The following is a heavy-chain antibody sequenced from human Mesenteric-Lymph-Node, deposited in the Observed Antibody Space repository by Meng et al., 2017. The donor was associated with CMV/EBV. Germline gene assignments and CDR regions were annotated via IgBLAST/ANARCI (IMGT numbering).Heavy chain of an antibody. CDR3: AREGKKFYGMDV. V-gene: IGHV3-74*01. J-gene: IGHJ6*02. CDR1: GFTFSSYW. CDR2: INSDGSST. Sequence: ETLSLTCAASGFTFSSYWMHWVRQAPGKGLVWVSRINSDGSSTSYADSVKGRFTISRDNAKNTLYLQMNSLRAEDTAVYYCAREGKKFYGMDVWGQGTTVTVSS.